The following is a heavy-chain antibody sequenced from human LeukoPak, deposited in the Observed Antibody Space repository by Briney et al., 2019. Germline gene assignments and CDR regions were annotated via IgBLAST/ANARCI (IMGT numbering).Heavy chain of an antibody. V-gene: IGHV3-9*01. CDR1: GFTFDDYA. Sequence: PGGSLRLSCAASGFTFDDYAMHWVRQAPGKGLEWVSGISWNSDSIGYADSVKGRFTISRDNAKNSLYLQMNSLRAEDTALYYCAKGAYYDSSGTNWFDPWGQGTLVTVSS. D-gene: IGHD3-22*01. CDR2: ISWNSDSI. CDR3: AKGAYYDSSGTNWFDP. J-gene: IGHJ5*02.